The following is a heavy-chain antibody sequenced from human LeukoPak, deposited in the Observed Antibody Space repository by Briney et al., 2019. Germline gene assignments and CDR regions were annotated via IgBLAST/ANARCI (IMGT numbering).Heavy chain of an antibody. V-gene: IGHV1-69*05. CDR3: ARGKFGVLLFDY. Sequence: ASVKVSCKASGGTFSSYAISWVRQAPGQGLEWMGGIIPIFGTANYAQKFQGRVTITTDESTSTAYMELSSLRSEDTAVYYCARGKFGVLLFDYWGQGTLVTVSS. D-gene: IGHD3-10*01. J-gene: IGHJ4*02. CDR1: GGTFSSYA. CDR2: IIPIFGTA.